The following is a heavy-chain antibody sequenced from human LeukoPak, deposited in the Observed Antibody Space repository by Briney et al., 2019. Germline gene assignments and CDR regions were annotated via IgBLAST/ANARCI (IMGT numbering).Heavy chain of an antibody. Sequence: SETLSLTCTVSGGSISSSSYYWGWIRQPPGKGLEWIGSIYYSGSTYYNPSLKSRVTISVDTSKNQFSLKLSSVTAADTAVYYCAISDPYSYGRPSVYFDYWGQGTLVTVSS. V-gene: IGHV4-39*01. J-gene: IGHJ4*02. CDR2: IYYSGST. CDR1: GGSISSSSYY. CDR3: AISDPYSYGRPSVYFDY. D-gene: IGHD5-18*01.